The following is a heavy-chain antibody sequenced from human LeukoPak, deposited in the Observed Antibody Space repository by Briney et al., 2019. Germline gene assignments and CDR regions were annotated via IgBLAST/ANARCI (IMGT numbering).Heavy chain of an antibody. J-gene: IGHJ4*02. Sequence: PGGSLRLPCAASGFTFSSYSMNWVRQAPGKGLEWVSSISSSSSYIYYADSVKGRFTISRDNAKNSLYLQMNSLRAEDTAVYYCAREPNWAMYYFDYWGQGTLVTVSS. D-gene: IGHD1-1*01. V-gene: IGHV3-21*01. CDR2: ISSSSSYI. CDR1: GFTFSSYS. CDR3: AREPNWAMYYFDY.